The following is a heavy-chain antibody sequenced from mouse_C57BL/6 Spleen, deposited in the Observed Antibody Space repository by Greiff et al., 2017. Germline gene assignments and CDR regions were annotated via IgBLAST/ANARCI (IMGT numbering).Heavy chain of an antibody. Sequence: EVMLVESGGGLVQPGGSMKLSCVASGFTFSNYWMNWVRQSPEQGLEWVAQIRLKSDNYATHYAESVKGRFTISRDDSKSSVYLQMNNLRAEDTGIYYCTVIPLGSYFDYWGQGTTLTVSS. D-gene: IGHD1-1*01. CDR3: TVIPLGSYFDY. J-gene: IGHJ2*01. CDR2: IRLKSDNYAT. CDR1: GFTFSNYW. V-gene: IGHV6-3*01.